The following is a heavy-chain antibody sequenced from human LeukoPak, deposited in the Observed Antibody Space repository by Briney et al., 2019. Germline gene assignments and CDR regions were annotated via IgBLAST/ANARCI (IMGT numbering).Heavy chain of an antibody. Sequence: SETLSLTCTVSGDSFTSVTDYWAWIRQPPGKGLEWIASGDYSGGTYYNPSLESRVAISADMSKNQISLKLTSVTGADTAVYYCAGERGEEYSSGWYKTNFFDNWGQGIRVTVSS. J-gene: IGHJ4*02. CDR1: GDSFTSVTDY. V-gene: IGHV4-39*07. CDR3: AGERGEEYSSGWYKTNFFDN. D-gene: IGHD6-19*01. CDR2: GDYSGGT.